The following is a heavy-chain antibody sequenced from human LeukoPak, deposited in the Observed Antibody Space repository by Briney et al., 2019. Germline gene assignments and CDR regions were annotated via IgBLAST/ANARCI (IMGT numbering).Heavy chain of an antibody. CDR1: GGSISGSSYY. CDR3: ARQDTITTPGVDY. CDR2: VYYSGTT. V-gene: IGHV4-39*01. Sequence: PSETLSLICTVSGGSISGSSYYWGWLRQPPGKGLEWIGNVYYSGTTYYSPSLKSRVTISVDTSKNQFSLKLSSVTAADTAVYYCARQDTITTPGVDYWGQGTPVTVSS. D-gene: IGHD3-3*01. J-gene: IGHJ4*02.